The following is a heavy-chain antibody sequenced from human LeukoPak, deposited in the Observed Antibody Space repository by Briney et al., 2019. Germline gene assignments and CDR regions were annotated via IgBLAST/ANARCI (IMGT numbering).Heavy chain of an antibody. Sequence: PGGALRLSCAASGFTFSSYGMHWVRQAPGKGLEWAAFIRYDGSNKYYADSVKGRFTISRDNSKNTLYLQMNSLRAEDTAVYYCAKGPIYYYDSSGYWDYWGQGTLVTVSS. V-gene: IGHV3-30*02. CDR1: GFTFSSYG. CDR2: IRYDGSNK. CDR3: AKGPIYYYDSSGYWDY. J-gene: IGHJ4*02. D-gene: IGHD3-22*01.